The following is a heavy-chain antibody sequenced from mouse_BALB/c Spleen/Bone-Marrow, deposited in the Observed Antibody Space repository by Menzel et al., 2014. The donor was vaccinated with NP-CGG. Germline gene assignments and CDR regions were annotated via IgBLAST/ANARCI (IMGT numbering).Heavy chain of an antibody. J-gene: IGHJ2*01. D-gene: IGHD1-2*01. CDR1: GFNIKDTY. CDR3: ARYYYGYYFDY. CDR2: IDPANGNT. V-gene: IGHV14-3*02. Sequence: EVQLQQSGAELVKPGASVKLSCTASGFNIKDTYMHWVKQRPEQGLEWIGRIDPANGNTKYDPKFQGKATITADTSSNTAYLQLSSLTSEDTAVYYCARYYYGYYFDYWGQGPPLTVPS.